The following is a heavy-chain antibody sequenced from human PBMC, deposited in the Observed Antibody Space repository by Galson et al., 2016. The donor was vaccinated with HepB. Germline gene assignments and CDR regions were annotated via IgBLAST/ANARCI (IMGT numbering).Heavy chain of an antibody. V-gene: IGHV3-21*01. CDR3: ARDFRGSKIRARDFDF. Sequence: SLRLSCATSGFTFGSYSMNWVRQAPGKGLEWVASISSNRVYINYGDSVKGRFTISRDNAKNSLYLQMNSLRAEDTAVYYCARDFRGSKIRARDFDFWGPGTTVVVSS. CDR1: GFTFGSYS. CDR2: ISSNRVYI. D-gene: IGHD3-10*01. J-gene: IGHJ4*02.